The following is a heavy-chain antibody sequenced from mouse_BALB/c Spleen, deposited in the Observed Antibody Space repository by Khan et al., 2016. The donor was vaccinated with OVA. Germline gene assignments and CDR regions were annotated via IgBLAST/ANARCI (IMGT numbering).Heavy chain of an antibody. Sequence: VQLQESGAELVRPGASVKLYCKTSGYIFTSYWIHWVKQRSGQGLEWIARIYPGTDSTYYNEKFKGKANLNADKSSSTAYMQLSSLKSEGSAVYFCARIDWEVAWCAYWGQGTLVTVSA. J-gene: IGHJ3*01. CDR2: IYPGTDST. D-gene: IGHD4-1*01. V-gene: IGHV1S132*01. CDR1: GYIFTSYW. CDR3: ARIDWEVAWCAY.